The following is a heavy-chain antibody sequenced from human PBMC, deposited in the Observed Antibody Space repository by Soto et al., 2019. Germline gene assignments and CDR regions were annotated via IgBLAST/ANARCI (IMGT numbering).Heavy chain of an antibody. CDR2: IYHSGGP. J-gene: IGHJ4*01. CDR1: GDSISNGGYS. Sequence: HLQLQESGSGLVEPSQTLSLTCAVSGDSISNGGYSWNWIRQPPGKGLEWIAYIYHSGGPDVNPSRKSRVTITVDSANNQCSLKLKSVTAADTAVYYCARDSRSGYYLEYWGQGALITVSS. V-gene: IGHV4-30-2*01. CDR3: ARDSRSGYYLEY. D-gene: IGHD3-22*01.